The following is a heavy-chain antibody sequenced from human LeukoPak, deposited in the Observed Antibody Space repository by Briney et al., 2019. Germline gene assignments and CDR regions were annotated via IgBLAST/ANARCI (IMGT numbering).Heavy chain of an antibody. CDR3: ARDPAKGYSLYYYYYYMDV. CDR2: IYHSGST. Sequence: PSETLSLTCTVSGYSISSGYYWGWIRPPPGKGLEWIGSIYHSGSTYYNPSLKSRVTISVDTSKNQFSLKLSSVTAADTAVYYCARDPAKGYSLYYYYYYMDVWGKGTTVTVSS. CDR1: GYSISSGYY. J-gene: IGHJ6*03. V-gene: IGHV4-38-2*02. D-gene: IGHD5-18*01.